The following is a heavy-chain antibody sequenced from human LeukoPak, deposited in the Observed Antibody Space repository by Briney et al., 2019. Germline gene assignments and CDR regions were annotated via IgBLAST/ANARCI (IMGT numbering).Heavy chain of an antibody. CDR1: RYPFKDYY. D-gene: IGHD2-2*01. CDR2: INSNGGDT. CDR3: ARANFLYCSSTTCLFDY. J-gene: IGHJ4*02. Sequence: ASVKFFCRACRYPFKDYYMHWVRRAPGQGFVWMGWINSNGGDTNYAQKSQRRVTLTRDTSIRTAHMEVSRLRSDDTAVYYCARANFLYCSSTTCLFDYWGQGTLVTVSS. V-gene: IGHV1-2*02.